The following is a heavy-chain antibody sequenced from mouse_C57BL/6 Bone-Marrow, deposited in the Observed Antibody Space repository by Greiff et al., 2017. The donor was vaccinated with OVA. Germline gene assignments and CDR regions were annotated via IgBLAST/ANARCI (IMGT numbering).Heavy chain of an antibody. CDR3: ERREGSNYWYFDV. Sequence: EVKLVESGPGLAKPSQTLSLTCSVTGYSITSDYWNWIRKFPGNKLEYMGYISYSGSTYYNPSLKSRISITRDTSKNQYYLQLNSVTTEDTATYYCERREGSNYWYFDVWGTGTPVTVSS. D-gene: IGHD2-5*01. V-gene: IGHV3-8*01. CDR2: ISYSGST. CDR1: GYSITSDY. J-gene: IGHJ1*03.